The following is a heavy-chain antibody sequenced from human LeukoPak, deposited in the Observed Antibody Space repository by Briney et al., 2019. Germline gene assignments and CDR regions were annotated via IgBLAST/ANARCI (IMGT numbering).Heavy chain of an antibody. J-gene: IGHJ4*02. CDR1: GGSISSGGYY. Sequence: SETLSLTCTVSGGSISSGGYYCTWIRRHPAKGLEWIGYIYHSGSTYYNPSLKSRVTMSVDPSKNQFSLKLSSVTAADTAVYYCATDTSGYYHFHYWGQGTLVTVSS. D-gene: IGHD3-22*01. V-gene: IGHV4-31*03. CDR3: ATDTSGYYHFHY. CDR2: IYHSGST.